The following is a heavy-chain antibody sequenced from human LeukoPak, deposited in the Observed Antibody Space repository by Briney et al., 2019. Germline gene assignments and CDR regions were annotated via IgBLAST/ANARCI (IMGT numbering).Heavy chain of an antibody. CDR1: GGTFSSFA. Sequence: SVKVSCKAFGGTFSSFAISWVRQAPGQGLEWMGRIIPYLGIPNYAQKFQDRVTITADRSTSVAYMELRSLRSDDTAVYYCARGGHYDVDALDVWGQGTSVIVSS. CDR2: IIPYLGIP. D-gene: IGHD3-22*01. J-gene: IGHJ6*02. V-gene: IGHV1-69*04. CDR3: ARGGHYDVDALDV.